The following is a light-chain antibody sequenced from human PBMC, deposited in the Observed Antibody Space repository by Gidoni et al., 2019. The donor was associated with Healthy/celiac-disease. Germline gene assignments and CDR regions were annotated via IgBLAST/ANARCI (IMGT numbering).Light chain of an antibody. J-gene: IGLJ2*01. V-gene: IGLV3-9*01. CDR1: NIGGKN. CDR2: RNS. Sequence: SYELTQALPVSVALGQTARITCGGNNIGGKNVHWYQQKPGQAPVLVIYRNSNRPSGIPERFSGSNSGNTATLTISRAQAGDEADYYCQVWDSSVVFGGGTKLTVL. CDR3: QVWDSSVV.